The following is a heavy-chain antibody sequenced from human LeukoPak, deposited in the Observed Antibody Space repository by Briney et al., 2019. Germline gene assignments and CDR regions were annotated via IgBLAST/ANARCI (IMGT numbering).Heavy chain of an antibody. V-gene: IGHV4-4*07. CDR1: GGSISSYY. CDR3: ASSGYSSRGGYYYYYYMDV. J-gene: IGHJ6*03. D-gene: IGHD6-13*01. CDR2: IYTSGST. Sequence: TSETLSLTCTVSGGSISSYYWSWIRQPAGKGLEWIGRIYTSGSTNYNPSLKSRVTMSVGTSKNQFSLKLSSVTAADTAVYYCASSGYSSRGGYYYYYYMDVWGKGTTVTVSS.